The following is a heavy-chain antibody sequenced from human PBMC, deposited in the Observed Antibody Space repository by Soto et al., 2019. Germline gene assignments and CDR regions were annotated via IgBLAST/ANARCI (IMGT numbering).Heavy chain of an antibody. J-gene: IGHJ6*02. CDR2: IIPIFGTA. Sequence: GASVKVSCKASGGTFSSYAISWVRQAPGQGLEWMGGIIPIFGTANYAQKFQGRVTITADKSTSTAYMELSSLRSEDTAVYYCARDLGYCSGGSCFYYYGMAVWGQGTTVTVSS. CDR3: ARDLGYCSGGSCFYYYGMAV. CDR1: GGTFSSYA. D-gene: IGHD2-15*01. V-gene: IGHV1-69*06.